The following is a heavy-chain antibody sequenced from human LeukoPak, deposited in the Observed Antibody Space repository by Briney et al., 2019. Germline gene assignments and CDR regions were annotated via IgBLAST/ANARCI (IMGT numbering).Heavy chain of an antibody. J-gene: IGHJ5*02. CDR2: INHSGST. CDR3: ARGSMVQALYNWLDP. Sequence: SETLSLTCAVYGGSFSGYYWSWIRQPPGKGLEWIGEINHSGSTNYNPSLKSRVTISVDTSKNQFSLKLSSVTAADTAVYYCARGSMVQALYNWLDPWGQGTLVTVSS. V-gene: IGHV4-34*01. CDR1: GGSFSGYY. D-gene: IGHD3-10*01.